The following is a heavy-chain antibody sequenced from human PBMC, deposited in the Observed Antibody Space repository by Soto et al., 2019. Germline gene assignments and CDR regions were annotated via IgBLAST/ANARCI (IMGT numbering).Heavy chain of an antibody. Sequence: QIQLVQSGAEVKKPGASVKLSCKASGYTFTSYDINWVRQATGQGLEWMGWLNPNSGNTGYAQNFQGRVTMTRDTSISTAYMGLTSLRSEDTAVYYGARWGVAAQGIDYWGQGTLVTVSS. J-gene: IGHJ4*02. CDR1: GYTFTSYD. CDR3: ARWGVAAQGIDY. CDR2: LNPNSGNT. V-gene: IGHV1-8*01. D-gene: IGHD2-15*01.